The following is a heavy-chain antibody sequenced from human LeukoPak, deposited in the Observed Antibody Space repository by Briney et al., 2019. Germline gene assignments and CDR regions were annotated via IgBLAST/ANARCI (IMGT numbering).Heavy chain of an antibody. CDR2: ISDDGSKK. D-gene: IGHD3/OR15-3a*01. CDR1: GFTFGAYA. CDR3: AKERFGTGYSYYYYKGMDV. J-gene: IGHJ6*02. Sequence: PGGSLRLSCAASGFTFGAYAMDWVRQAPGKGLEWVAVISDDGSKKYYADSVKGRFTISRDNSEKTVFLHMNSLRTEDTAVYYCAKERFGTGYSYYYYKGMDVWGLGTTVTVSS. V-gene: IGHV3-30*18.